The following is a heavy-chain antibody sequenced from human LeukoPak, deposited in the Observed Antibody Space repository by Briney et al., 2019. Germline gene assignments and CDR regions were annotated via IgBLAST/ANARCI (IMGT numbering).Heavy chain of an antibody. CDR2: TYYSGST. Sequence: SQTLSLTRTVSRGSISSGGYYWSWIRQHPGKGLEWIGYTYYSGSTYYNPSLKSRVTISVDTSKNQFSLKLTSVTAAGTAVYYCARAHYYDSSGYLFDYWGQGTLVTVSS. J-gene: IGHJ4*02. CDR3: ARAHYYDSSGYLFDY. V-gene: IGHV4-31*03. D-gene: IGHD3-22*01. CDR1: RGSISSGGYY.